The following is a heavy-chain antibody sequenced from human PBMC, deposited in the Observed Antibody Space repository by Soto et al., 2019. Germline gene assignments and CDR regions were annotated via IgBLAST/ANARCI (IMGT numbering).Heavy chain of an antibody. J-gene: IGHJ6*02. V-gene: IGHV1-69*01. D-gene: IGHD2-21*02. CDR1: GGTFSSYA. CDR3: ARSCGGDCYFLGGGMDV. Sequence: QVQLVQSGAEVKKPGSSVKVSCKASGGTFSSYAISWVRQAPGQGLEWMGGIIPIFGTANYAQKFQGRVTITADESTSTAYIELSSLRSEDTAVYYCARSCGGDCYFLGGGMDVWGQGTTVTVSS. CDR2: IIPIFGTA.